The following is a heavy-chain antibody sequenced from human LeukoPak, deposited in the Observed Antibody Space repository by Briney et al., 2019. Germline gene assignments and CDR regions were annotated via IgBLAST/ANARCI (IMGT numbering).Heavy chain of an antibody. Sequence: ASVKVSCKASGGTFSSYAISWVRQAPGQGLEWMGGIIPIFGTANYAQKFQGRVTITADKSTSTAYMELSSLRSKDTAVYYCAREYYYDSRFDYWGQGTLVTVSS. CDR1: GGTFSSYA. V-gene: IGHV1-69*06. D-gene: IGHD3-22*01. CDR3: AREYYYDSRFDY. CDR2: IIPIFGTA. J-gene: IGHJ4*02.